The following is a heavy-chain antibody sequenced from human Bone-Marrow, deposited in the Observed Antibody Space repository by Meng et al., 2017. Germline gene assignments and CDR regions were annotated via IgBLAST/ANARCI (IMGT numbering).Heavy chain of an antibody. V-gene: IGHV1-18*01. CDR3: ARDGRNSGSNTAIDY. Sequence: QVQVEQSGAEGKTRGASVKVYSKASVYTFTSYGISWVRQAPGQGPEWMGWISAYNGNTNYAQKLQGRVTMTTDTSTSTAYMELRSLRSDDTAVYYCARDGRNSGSNTAIDYWGQGTLVTVSS. D-gene: IGHD1-26*01. CDR2: ISAYNGNT. CDR1: VYTFTSYG. J-gene: IGHJ4*02.